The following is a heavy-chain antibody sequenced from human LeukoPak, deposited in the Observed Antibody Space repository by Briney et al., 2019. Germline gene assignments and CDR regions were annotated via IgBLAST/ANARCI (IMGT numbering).Heavy chain of an antibody. CDR2: INQDGSEK. CDR3: ARDQINSSGNKPPFDY. Sequence: TGGSLRLSCAASGFTFSSYSMNWVRQAPGKGLEWVANINQDGSEKYYVDSVKGRFTISRDNAKNSLYLQMNSLRAEDTAVYYCARDQINSSGNKPPFDYWGRGTLVTVSS. D-gene: IGHD1-26*01. CDR1: GFTFSSYS. J-gene: IGHJ4*02. V-gene: IGHV3-7*01.